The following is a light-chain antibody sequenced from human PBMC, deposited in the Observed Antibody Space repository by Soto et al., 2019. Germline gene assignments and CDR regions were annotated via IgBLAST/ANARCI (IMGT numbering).Light chain of an antibody. V-gene: IGKV3-20*01. CDR1: QSIISTY. Sequence: IVLTQSPATLSLSPGERATISCRASQSIISTYLAWYQQKPGQAPRLLIYGASSRATGIPDRFSGSGSGTDFTLTISRLEPEDFAVYYCQQYRDSLGTFGQGTKVEIK. J-gene: IGKJ1*01. CDR3: QQYRDSLGT. CDR2: GAS.